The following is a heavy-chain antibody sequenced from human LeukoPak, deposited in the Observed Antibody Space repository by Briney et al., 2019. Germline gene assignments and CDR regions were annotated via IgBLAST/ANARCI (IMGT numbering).Heavy chain of an antibody. CDR3: ARDHGPDYYDSSGYYSPFDY. D-gene: IGHD3-22*01. Sequence: ASVKVSCKASGGTFSSYAISWVRQAPGQGLEWMGRIIPILGIANYAQKFQGRVTITADKSTSTAYMELSSLRSEDTAVYYCARDHGPDYYDSSGYYSPFDYWGQGTLVTVSS. CDR2: IIPILGIA. CDR1: GGTFSSYA. V-gene: IGHV1-69*04. J-gene: IGHJ4*02.